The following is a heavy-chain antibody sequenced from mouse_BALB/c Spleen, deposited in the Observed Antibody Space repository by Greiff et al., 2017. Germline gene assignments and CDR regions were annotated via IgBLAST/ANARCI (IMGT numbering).Heavy chain of an antibody. Sequence: EVQVVESGGGLVQPGGSRKLSCAASGFTFSSFGMHWVRQAPEKGLEWVAYISSGSSTIYYADTVKGRFTISRDNPKNTLFLQMTSLRSEDTAMYYCAGLGRDAMDYWGQGTSVTVSS. J-gene: IGHJ4*01. D-gene: IGHD4-1*01. V-gene: IGHV5-17*02. CDR3: AGLGRDAMDY. CDR2: ISSGSSTI. CDR1: GFTFSSFG.